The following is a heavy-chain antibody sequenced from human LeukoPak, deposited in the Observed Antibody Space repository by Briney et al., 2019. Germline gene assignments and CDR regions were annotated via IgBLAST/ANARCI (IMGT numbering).Heavy chain of an antibody. CDR3: ASSYGSALDI. D-gene: IGHD3-16*01. V-gene: IGHV3-7*01. CDR2: IKQDGSEK. Sequence: GGSLRLSCAVSGFTFSDNWMSWVRQAPGQGLEWVANIKQDGSEKAYVDSVTGRFTISTDNAKISLYLQMNSLRAEDTAVYYCASSYGSALDIWGQGTMVSVSS. J-gene: IGHJ3*02. CDR1: GFTFSDNW.